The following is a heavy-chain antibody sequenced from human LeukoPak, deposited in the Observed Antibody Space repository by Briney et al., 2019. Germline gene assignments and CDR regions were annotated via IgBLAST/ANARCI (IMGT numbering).Heavy chain of an antibody. D-gene: IGHD2-2*01. CDR3: AKDRGFDCSSTSCGAFDI. CDR2: IRGSGGST. CDR1: GFTFSSYA. V-gene: IGHV3-23*01. Sequence: GGSLRLSCAASGFTFSSYAMSWVRQAPGKGLEWVSAIRGSGGSTYYADSVKGRFTISRDNSKNTLYLQMNSLRAEGTAVYYCAKDRGFDCSSTSCGAFDIWGQGTMVTVSS. J-gene: IGHJ3*02.